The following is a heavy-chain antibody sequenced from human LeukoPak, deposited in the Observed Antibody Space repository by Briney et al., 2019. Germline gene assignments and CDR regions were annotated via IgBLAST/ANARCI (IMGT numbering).Heavy chain of an antibody. Sequence: GGSLRLSCAASGFTFSDYTMNWVRQAPGRGLEWVSYISTTSSTIYYADSVKGRFTVSRDNAKNSQYLQMNSLRAEDTAVYYCARDNRDFWSGYYYFDYWGQGSLVTVSS. V-gene: IGHV3-48*01. J-gene: IGHJ4*02. CDR1: GFTFSDYT. CDR2: ISTTSSTI. D-gene: IGHD3-3*01. CDR3: ARDNRDFWSGYYYFDY.